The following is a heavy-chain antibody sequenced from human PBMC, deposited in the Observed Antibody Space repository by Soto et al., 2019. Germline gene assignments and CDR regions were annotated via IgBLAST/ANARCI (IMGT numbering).Heavy chain of an antibody. CDR1: GFTFSSYS. CDR2: ISSSSSYI. CDR3: ARDPAPAGGYYYYYYMDV. Sequence: EVQLVESGGGLVQPGGSLRLSCAASGFTFSSYSMNWVRQAPGKGLEWVSSISSSSSYIYYADSVKGRFTISRDNAKNSLYLQMNSLRAEDTAVYYCARDPAPAGGYYYYYYMDVWGKGTTVTVSS. D-gene: IGHD2-15*01. V-gene: IGHV3-21*01. J-gene: IGHJ6*03.